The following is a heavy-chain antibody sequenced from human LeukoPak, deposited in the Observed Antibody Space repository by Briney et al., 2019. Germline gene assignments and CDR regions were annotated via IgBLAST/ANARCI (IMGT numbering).Heavy chain of an antibody. D-gene: IGHD6-19*01. CDR2: IIPIFHTT. CDR1: VGTFSIYA. CDR3: ARDFLSGRSGFEY. J-gene: IGHJ4*02. Sequence: SVKVSCKASVGTFSIYAISWVRQVPGQGLEWMGRIIPIFHTTKYAQKFQGRVTITADKSTNTSHMELISLRSEDTAVYYCARDFLSGRSGFEYWGQGTVVTVSS. V-gene: IGHV1-69*06.